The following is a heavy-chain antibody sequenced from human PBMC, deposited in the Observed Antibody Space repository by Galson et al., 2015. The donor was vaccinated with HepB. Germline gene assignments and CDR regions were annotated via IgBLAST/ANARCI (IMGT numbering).Heavy chain of an antibody. CDR3: ARGDPGGGKFYDY. V-gene: IGHV1-69*13. CDR2: IVPMFGAA. D-gene: IGHD1-1*01. CDR1: GSTLNSDV. J-gene: IGHJ4*02. Sequence: SVKVSCKAPGSTLNSDVISWVRQAPGQGLEWMGGIVPMFGAANHAQRFQGRVTLTVDESADTVYMELNSLKYEDTAVYYCARGDPGGGKFYDYWGQGTPVIVSS.